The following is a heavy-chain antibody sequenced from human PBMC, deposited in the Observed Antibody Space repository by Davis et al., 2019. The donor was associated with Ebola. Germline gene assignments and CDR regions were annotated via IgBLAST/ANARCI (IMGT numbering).Heavy chain of an antibody. D-gene: IGHD6-19*01. CDR3: ARQSDTSGWNPLYAWLGAMDV. CDR1: GFIFSSYV. CDR2: YGTSTDT. V-gene: IGHV3-21*04. Sequence: GGSLRLSCSASGFIFSSYVMSWVRLAPGKGLEWVSTYGTSTDTYYADSVKGRFTISRDNAKHSLFLQMNSLRAEDTAVYYCARQSDTSGWNPLYAWLGAMDVWGKGTTVTVSS. J-gene: IGHJ6*04.